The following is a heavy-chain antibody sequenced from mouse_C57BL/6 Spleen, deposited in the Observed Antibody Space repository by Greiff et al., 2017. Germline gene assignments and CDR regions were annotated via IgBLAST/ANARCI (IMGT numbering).Heavy chain of an antibody. Sequence: EVKVVESGGGLVKPGGSLKLSCAASGFTFSSYAMSWVRQTPEKRLEWVATISDGGSYTYYPDNVKGRFTISRDNAKNNLYLQMSHLKSEDTAMYYCADGRYWGQGTSVTVSS. J-gene: IGHJ4*01. CDR2: ISDGGSYT. CDR3: ADGRY. CDR1: GFTFSSYA. V-gene: IGHV5-4*03.